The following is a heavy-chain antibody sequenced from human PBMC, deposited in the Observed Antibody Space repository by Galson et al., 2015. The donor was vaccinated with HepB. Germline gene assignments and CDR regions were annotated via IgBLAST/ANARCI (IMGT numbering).Heavy chain of an antibody. CDR1: GYTFTSYG. V-gene: IGHV1-18*01. CDR3: ARDSIVVVVAATPPYYYGMDV. J-gene: IGHJ6*02. CDR2: ISAYNGNT. Sequence: SVKVSCKASGYTFTSYGISWVRQAPGQGLEWMGWISAYNGNTNYAQKLQGRVTMTTVTSTSTAYVELRSLRSDDTAVYYCARDSIVVVVAATPPYYYGMDVWGQGTTVTVSS. D-gene: IGHD2-15*01.